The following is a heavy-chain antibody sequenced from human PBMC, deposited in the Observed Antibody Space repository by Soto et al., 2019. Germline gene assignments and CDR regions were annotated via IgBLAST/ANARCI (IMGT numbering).Heavy chain of an antibody. CDR3: PTYDSFGDPLGCFDN. Sequence: PSETLSLTCTVSGGSISTGGYYCNWIRQHPGKGLEWIGYIFYNGGSYYNPSLRSRISFSVDTSKNQFSLKLTSVTAADTAVYYCPTYDSFGDPLGCFDNWGQGTPVTGSS. CDR1: GGSISTGGYY. V-gene: IGHV4-31*03. J-gene: IGHJ4*02. D-gene: IGHD3-10*01. CDR2: IFYNGGS.